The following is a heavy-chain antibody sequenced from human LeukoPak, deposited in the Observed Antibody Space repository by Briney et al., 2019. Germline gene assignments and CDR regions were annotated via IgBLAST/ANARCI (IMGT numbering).Heavy chain of an antibody. CDR1: GFTFSRYA. CDR3: AKDDAWLQYGN. J-gene: IGHJ4*02. Sequence: GGSLRLSCAASGFTFSRYAMNWVRQAPGKGLEWVSGISPNGVITYYADSVKGRFTISRDNSKGTVYLQMNSLRPEDTAVYYCAKDDAWLQYGNWGRGTLVTVSS. CDR2: ISPNGVIT. D-gene: IGHD5-24*01. V-gene: IGHV3-23*01.